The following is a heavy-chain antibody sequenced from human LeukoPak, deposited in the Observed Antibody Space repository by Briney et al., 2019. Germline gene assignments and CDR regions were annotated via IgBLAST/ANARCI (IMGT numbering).Heavy chain of an antibody. CDR1: GFTFSTFA. V-gene: IGHV3-23*01. CDR3: ATGGVIITNFDC. J-gene: IGHJ4*02. D-gene: IGHD3-10*01. CDR2: ISNRGRST. Sequence: GGSLRLSCAASGFTFSTFAMSWVRQAPGKGLEWISGISNRGRSTYYADSVKGRFTISRDNSKNTLYLQMNSLRAEDTAVYYCATGGVIITNFDCWGQGTLVTVSS.